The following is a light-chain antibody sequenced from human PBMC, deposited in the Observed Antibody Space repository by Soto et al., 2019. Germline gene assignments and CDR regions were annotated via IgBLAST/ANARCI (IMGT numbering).Light chain of an antibody. J-gene: IGKJ5*01. CDR2: DAS. CDR3: QHYDNFPRAIT. CDR1: QSISSW. Sequence: DIQMTQSPSTLSASVVDRVTITCRASQSISSWLAWYQQKPGKAPKLLIYDASNLETGVPSRFSGSGSGTDFTFTISSLQPEDIATYYCQHYDNFPRAITFGQGTRLEIK. V-gene: IGKV1-33*01.